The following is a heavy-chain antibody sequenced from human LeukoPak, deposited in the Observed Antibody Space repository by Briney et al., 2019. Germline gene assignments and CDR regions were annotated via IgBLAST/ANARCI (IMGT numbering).Heavy chain of an antibody. CDR2: INPNSGGT. CDR1: GYTFTGYY. CDR3: ARSVPKRLPAAIERDDH. D-gene: IGHD2-2*01. J-gene: IGHJ5*02. Sequence: GASVKVSCKASGYTFTGYYMHWVRQAPGQGLEWMGWINPNSGGTNYAQKFQGRVTMTRDTSISTAYMELSRLRSDDTAVYYCARSVPKRLPAAIERDDHWGQGTLVTVSS. V-gene: IGHV1-2*02.